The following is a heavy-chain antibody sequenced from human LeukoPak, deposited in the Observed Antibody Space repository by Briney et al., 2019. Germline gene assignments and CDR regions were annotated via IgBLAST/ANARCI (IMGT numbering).Heavy chain of an antibody. CDR2: IYTSGST. V-gene: IGHV4-61*02. Sequence: KASETLSLTCTVSGGSISSGSYYWSWIRQPAGKGLEWIGRIYTSGSTNYNPSLKSRVTISVDTSKNQFSLKLSSVTAADTAVYYCARGRIAAAGYYYYYMDVWGKGTTVTISS. CDR1: GGSISSGSYY. CDR3: ARGRIAAAGYYYYYMDV. J-gene: IGHJ6*03. D-gene: IGHD6-13*01.